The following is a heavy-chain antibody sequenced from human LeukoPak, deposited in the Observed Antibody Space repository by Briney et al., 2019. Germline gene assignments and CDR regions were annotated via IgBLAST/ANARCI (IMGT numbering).Heavy chain of an antibody. Sequence: GGSLRLPCTASGFTFSSYAMSWVRQAPGKGLEWVSYISSSGSTIYYADSVKGRFTISRDNAKNSLYLQMNSLRAEDTAVYYCARGGSSGLGFDYWGQGTLVTVSS. J-gene: IGHJ4*02. CDR1: GFTFSSYA. D-gene: IGHD3-22*01. CDR3: ARGGSSGLGFDY. V-gene: IGHV3-48*03. CDR2: ISSSGSTI.